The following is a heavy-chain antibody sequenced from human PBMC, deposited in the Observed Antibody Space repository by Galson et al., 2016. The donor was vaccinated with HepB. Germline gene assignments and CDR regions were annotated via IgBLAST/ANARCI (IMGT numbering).Heavy chain of an antibody. CDR3: ARDGPSAYSYGLDTFDI. CDR2: IKQDGSEK. D-gene: IGHD5-18*01. J-gene: IGHJ3*02. Sequence: SLRFSCAASGFTFRYYWMSWVRQAPGKGLEWVANIKQDGSEKYYVDSVKGRFTISRDNAKNSLYLQTNSLRADDTALYYCARDGPSAYSYGLDTFDIWGQGSMVTVSS. V-gene: IGHV3-7*01. CDR1: GFTFRYYW.